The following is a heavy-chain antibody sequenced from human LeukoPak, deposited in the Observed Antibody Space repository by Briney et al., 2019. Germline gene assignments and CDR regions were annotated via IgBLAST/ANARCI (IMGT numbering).Heavy chain of an antibody. CDR2: IYYSGST. V-gene: IGHV4-39*07. CDR3: ARGLATEDDY. J-gene: IGHJ4*02. Sequence: SETLSLTCVVSGGSISSTSYYWGWIRQPPGKGLEWIGGIYYSGSTFYNPSLKSRVTISVDTSKNQFSLKLSSVTAADTAVYYCARGLATEDDYWGQGTLVTVSS. D-gene: IGHD4-17*01. CDR1: GGSISSTSYY.